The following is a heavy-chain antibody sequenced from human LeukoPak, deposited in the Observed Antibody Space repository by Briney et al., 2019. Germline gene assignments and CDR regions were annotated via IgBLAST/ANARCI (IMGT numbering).Heavy chain of an antibody. V-gene: IGHV3-23*01. CDR1: GFTFSSYA. J-gene: IGHJ4*02. D-gene: IGHD6-6*01. Sequence: PGGSLRLSCAASGFTFSSYAMSWVRQAPGKGLEWVSAISGSGGSTYYADSVKGRFTISRDNSKNTLYLQMNSLRAEDTAVYYCARGVGYLAARRPDFDYWGQGTLVTVSS. CDR2: ISGSGGST. CDR3: ARGVGYLAARRPDFDY.